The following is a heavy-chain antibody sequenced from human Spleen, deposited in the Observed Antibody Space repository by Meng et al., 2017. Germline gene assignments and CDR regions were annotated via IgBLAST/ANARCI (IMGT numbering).Heavy chain of an antibody. V-gene: IGHV1-2*06. Sequence: LGRLGAEFKSPGDSVKVSCKASGYTFIGYYMNWVRQAPGQGLEWIGRINPNSGGTNYAQKFQGRVTMTRDTSISTAYMEMSRLRSDDTAVYYCARDSSGYYGTFDYWGQGTLVTVSS. CDR3: ARDSSGYYGTFDY. CDR1: GYTFIGYY. J-gene: IGHJ4*02. D-gene: IGHD3-22*01. CDR2: INPNSGGT.